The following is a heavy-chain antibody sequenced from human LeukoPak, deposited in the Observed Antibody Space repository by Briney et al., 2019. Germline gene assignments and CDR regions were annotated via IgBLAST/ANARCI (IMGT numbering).Heavy chain of an antibody. CDR2: IWYDGSDE. J-gene: IGHJ4*02. Sequence: TGGSLRLSCAASGFTFSSYAMHWVRQAPGKGLEWVAVIWYDGSDEAYADSVKGRFTISRDNSKNTVYLQMNSLRAEDTAVYYCTRGNPPNHPLDYWGQGTLVTVSS. V-gene: IGHV3-33*08. CDR1: GFTFSSYA. CDR3: TRGNPPNHPLDY.